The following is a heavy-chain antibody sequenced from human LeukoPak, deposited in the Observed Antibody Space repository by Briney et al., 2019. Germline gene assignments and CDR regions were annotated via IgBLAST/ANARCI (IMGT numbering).Heavy chain of an antibody. CDR2: IYYSGST. Sequence: SETLSLTCTVSGGSISSSSYYWGWIRQPPGKGLEWIGSIYYSGSTYYSPSLKSRVTISVDTSKNQFSLKLSSVTAADTAVYYCAGSRLVIPDYWGQGTLVTVSS. V-gene: IGHV4-39*01. CDR1: GGSISSSSYY. J-gene: IGHJ4*02. CDR3: AGSRLVIPDY. D-gene: IGHD3-9*01.